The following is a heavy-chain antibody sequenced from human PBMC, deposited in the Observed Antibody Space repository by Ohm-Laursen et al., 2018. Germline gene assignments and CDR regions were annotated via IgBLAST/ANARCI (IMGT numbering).Heavy chain of an antibody. Sequence: GATVKISCKASGYTFTTYLIHWVRQAPGQGLEWMGFIDPANGATGCTQKFQVRLTVTQDTSTSTVYMELSSLTSDDTAVYYCVRELAGGYFDYWGQETLVTVSS. CDR3: VRELAGGYFDY. J-gene: IGHJ4*02. V-gene: IGHV1-46*01. CDR2: IDPANGAT. CDR1: GYTFTTYL. D-gene: IGHD3-10*01.